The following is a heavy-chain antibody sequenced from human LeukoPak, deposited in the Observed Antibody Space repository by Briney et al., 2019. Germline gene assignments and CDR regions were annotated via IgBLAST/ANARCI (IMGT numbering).Heavy chain of an antibody. J-gene: IGHJ4*02. CDR3: ASFDY. Sequence: SGGSLKLSCAASGFIFSDSAIQWVRQASGKGLEWVGRTRNKANSYTTEYAASVKGRFTISRDDSKNSLYLQMNSLRTEDTAVYYCASFDYWGQGTLVTVSS. CDR2: TRNKANSYTT. V-gene: IGHV3-72*01. CDR1: GFIFSDSA.